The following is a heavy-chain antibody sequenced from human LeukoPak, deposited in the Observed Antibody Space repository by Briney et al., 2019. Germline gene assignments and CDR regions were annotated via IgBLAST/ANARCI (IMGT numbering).Heavy chain of an antibody. CDR3: ARRGTSGWAYYFDF. CDR2: VYRSGSG. CDR1: GDSITTSSNY. D-gene: IGHD6-19*01. Sequence: SETLSLTCTVSGDSITTSSNYWGWLRHLPGKGLEWLGSVYRSGSGYYNPSLKSRVTISVDTSKHQFTLNLTSVTAAHTAVYHCARRGTSGWAYYFDFWGPGSLLTVSS. V-gene: IGHV4-39*01. J-gene: IGHJ4*02.